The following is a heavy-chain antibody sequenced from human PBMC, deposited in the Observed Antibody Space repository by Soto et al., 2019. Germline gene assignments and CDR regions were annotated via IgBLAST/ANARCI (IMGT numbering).Heavy chain of an antibody. Sequence: AGESLKISCKGSGYSFTSYWIGWVRQMPGKGLEWMGIIYPGDSDTRYSPSFQGQVTISADKSISTAYLQWSSLKASDTAMYYCARLDVDTAMVALYYFDYWGQGTLVTVS. CDR1: GYSFTSYW. J-gene: IGHJ4*02. CDR2: IYPGDSDT. V-gene: IGHV5-51*01. CDR3: ARLDVDTAMVALYYFDY. D-gene: IGHD5-18*01.